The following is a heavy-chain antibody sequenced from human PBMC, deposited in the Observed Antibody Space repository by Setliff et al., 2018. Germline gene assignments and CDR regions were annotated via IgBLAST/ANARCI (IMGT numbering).Heavy chain of an antibody. V-gene: IGHV4-38-2*01. CDR1: GYSISSGYY. J-gene: IGHJ3*02. D-gene: IGHD3-22*01. CDR2: IYHSGST. CDR3: ARSGYYSIDAFDI. Sequence: PSETLSLTCAVSGYSISSGYYWGWIRQPPGKGLEWIGSIYHSGSTYYNPSLKSRVTISVDASKNQFSLKLSSVTAADTAVYYCARSGYYSIDAFDIWGQGTMVTVSS.